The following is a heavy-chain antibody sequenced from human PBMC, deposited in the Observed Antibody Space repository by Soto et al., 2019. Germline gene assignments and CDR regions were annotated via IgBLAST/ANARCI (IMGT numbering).Heavy chain of an antibody. CDR3: ARNLIKEPVAILFYYYYGMDV. Sequence: QVQLVESGGGVVQPGRSLRLSCAASGFTFSSYAMHWVRQAPGKGLEWVAVISYDGSNKYYADSVKGRFTISRDNSKNTLYLQMNSLRAEDTAVYYCARNLIKEPVAILFYYYYGMDVWGQGTTVTVSS. V-gene: IGHV3-30-3*01. CDR2: ISYDGSNK. J-gene: IGHJ6*02. CDR1: GFTFSSYA. D-gene: IGHD2-21*01.